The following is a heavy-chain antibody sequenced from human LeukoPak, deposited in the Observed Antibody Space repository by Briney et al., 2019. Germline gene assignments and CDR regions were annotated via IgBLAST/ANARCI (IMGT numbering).Heavy chain of an antibody. CDR1: GGSISGGDYY. CDR3: ARESRLGFIGSSGYYIDY. CDR2: IYYSGST. J-gene: IGHJ4*02. Sequence: SQTLSLTCTVSGGSISGGDYYWSWIRQPPGKGLEWIGYIYYSGSTYYNPSLKSRVTISVDTSKNQFSLKLSSVAAADTAVYYCARESRLGFIGSSGYYIDYWGQGTLVTVSS. D-gene: IGHD3-22*01. V-gene: IGHV4-30-4*01.